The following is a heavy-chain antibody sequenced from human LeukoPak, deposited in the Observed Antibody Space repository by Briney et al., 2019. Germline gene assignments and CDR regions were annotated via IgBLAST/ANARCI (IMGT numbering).Heavy chain of an antibody. J-gene: IGHJ6*02. D-gene: IGHD4-17*01. Sequence: ASVKVSCKVSGYTLTELSMHWVRQAPGKGLEWMGGFDSEDGETIYAQRFQGRVTMTEDTSTDTAYMELSSLRSEDTAVYYCATGSTVTTYPHYYGMDVWGQGTTVTVSS. V-gene: IGHV1-24*01. CDR3: ATGSTVTTYPHYYGMDV. CDR1: GYTLTELS. CDR2: FDSEDGET.